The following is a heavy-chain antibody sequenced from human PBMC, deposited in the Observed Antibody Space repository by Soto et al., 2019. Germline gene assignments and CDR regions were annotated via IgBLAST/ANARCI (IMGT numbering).Heavy chain of an antibody. CDR2: IYYSGTT. V-gene: IGHV4-39*01. Sequence: PSDTLSLTCTVSGDSITSNSYFWAWILQPPGKGLEWIGSIYYSGTTYYNPSLKSRVTISVDRSKNQFSLKLSSVTAADTAVYYCAIRFSVDSFHYWGPTALVTV. CDR1: GDSITSNSYF. D-gene: IGHD3-9*01. CDR3: AIRFSVDSFHY. J-gene: IGHJ4*02.